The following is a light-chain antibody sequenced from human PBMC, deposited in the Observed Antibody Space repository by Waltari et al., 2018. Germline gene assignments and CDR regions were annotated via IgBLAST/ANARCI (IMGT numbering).Light chain of an antibody. CDR1: ENLNIY. CDR2: KGS. Sequence: DVQMTQSPSILSASMGDKVTITCRASENLNIYLAWYQHKPGTAPKLLIHKGSVLQGGVPSRFSGSGSGTEFFLTINGLQPDDFATYYCQQYGYYPHTFGPGTKVEIK. J-gene: IGKJ2*01. CDR3: QQYGYYPHT. V-gene: IGKV1-5*03.